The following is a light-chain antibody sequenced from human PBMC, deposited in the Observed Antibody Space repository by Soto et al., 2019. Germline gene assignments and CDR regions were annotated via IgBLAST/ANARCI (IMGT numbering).Light chain of an antibody. Sequence: DIQMTQSPSSLSASVGDRVTITCQASQDIKNYLNWYQQKPGKAPNLLIYDASNLKTGVPSRFSGSGSGTHYTFTISSLQPEDIATYYCQHYDHLPPLSFGGGTKVEIK. CDR3: QHYDHLPPLS. CDR1: QDIKNY. V-gene: IGKV1-33*01. J-gene: IGKJ4*01. CDR2: DAS.